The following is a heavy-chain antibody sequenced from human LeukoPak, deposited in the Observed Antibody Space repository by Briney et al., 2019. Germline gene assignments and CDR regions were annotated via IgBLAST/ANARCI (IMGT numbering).Heavy chain of an antibody. J-gene: IGHJ3*02. CDR3: ARLGMVLGYCTNGVCYTGNAFDI. CDR1: GFTFSSCS. Sequence: GGSLRLSCAASGFTFSSCSMNWVRQAPGKGLEWVSYISSSSSTIYYADSVKGRFTISRDNAKNSLYLQMNSLRAEDTAVYYCARLGMVLGYCTNGVCYTGNAFDIWGQGTMVTVSS. CDR2: ISSSSSTI. V-gene: IGHV3-48*01. D-gene: IGHD2-8*01.